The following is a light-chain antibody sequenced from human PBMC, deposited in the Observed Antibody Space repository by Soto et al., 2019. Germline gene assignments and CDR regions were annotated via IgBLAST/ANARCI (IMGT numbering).Light chain of an antibody. CDR2: GAS. V-gene: IGKV3D-15*01. CDR3: QQYNKWPLLS. CDR1: QSVYGN. J-gene: IGKJ4*01. Sequence: EILMTQSPATLSVSLGERATLSCRASQSVYGNLAWYQQKPGQAPRLLVFGASTRAASIPARFSGGGSGTDYTLTISSLQSEDFAVYYCQQYNKWPLLSFGGGTKADIX.